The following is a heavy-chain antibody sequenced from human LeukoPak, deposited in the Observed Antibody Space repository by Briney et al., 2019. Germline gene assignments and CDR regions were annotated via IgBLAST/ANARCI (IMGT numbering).Heavy chain of an antibody. CDR3: ARARTLRFLEWLYYFDY. Sequence: PGGSLRLSCAASGFTFSSYGMHWVRQAPGKGLEWVAVIWYDGSNKYYADSVKGRFTISRDNAKNSLYLQMNSLRAEDTAVYYCARARTLRFLEWLYYFDYWGQGTLVTVSS. J-gene: IGHJ4*02. CDR2: IWYDGSNK. CDR1: GFTFSSYG. V-gene: IGHV3-33*01. D-gene: IGHD3-3*01.